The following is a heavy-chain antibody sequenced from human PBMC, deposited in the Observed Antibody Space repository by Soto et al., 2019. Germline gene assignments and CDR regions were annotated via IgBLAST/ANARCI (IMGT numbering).Heavy chain of an antibody. V-gene: IGHV5-51*01. CDR1: GYSFTSYW. CDR3: ARHKEEVVVTAIPYYYYGMDV. J-gene: IGHJ6*02. Sequence: RGESLKISCQGSGYSFTSYWIGWVRQMPGKGLEWMGIIYPGDSDTRYSPSFQGQVTISADKSISTAYLQWSSLKASDTAMYYCARHKEEVVVTAIPYYYYGMDVWGQGTTVTVSS. D-gene: IGHD2-21*02. CDR2: IYPGDSDT.